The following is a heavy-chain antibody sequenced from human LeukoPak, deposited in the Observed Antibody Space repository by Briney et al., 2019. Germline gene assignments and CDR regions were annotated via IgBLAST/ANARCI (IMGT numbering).Heavy chain of an antibody. D-gene: IGHD3-3*02. Sequence: GRSLRLSCAASGFTFDDYAMHWVRQAPGKGLEWVSGISWNSGSIGYADSVKGRFTISRDNAKNSLYLQMNSLRAEDTALYYCTSIAYVQGVDYWGQGTLVTVSS. CDR1: GFTFDDYA. V-gene: IGHV3-9*01. CDR2: ISWNSGSI. J-gene: IGHJ4*02. CDR3: TSIAYVQGVDY.